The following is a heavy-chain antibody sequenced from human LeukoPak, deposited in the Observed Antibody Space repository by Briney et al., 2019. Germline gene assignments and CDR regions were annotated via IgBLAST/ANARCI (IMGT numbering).Heavy chain of an antibody. CDR2: ITSTSSYI. Sequence: GGSLRLSCAASGFTFSNYNMNWVRQAPGKGLEWVSSITSTSSYIYYADSVKGRFTISRDNAENSLYLQMNSLRVEDTAVYYCARDPYSGSYGDYYYYYMDVWGKGTTVTISS. CDR3: ARDPYSGSYGDYYYYYMDV. D-gene: IGHD1-26*01. CDR1: GFTFSNYN. V-gene: IGHV3-21*01. J-gene: IGHJ6*03.